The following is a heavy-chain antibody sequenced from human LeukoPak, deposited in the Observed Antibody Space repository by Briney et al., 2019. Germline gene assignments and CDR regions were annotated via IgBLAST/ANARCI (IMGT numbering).Heavy chain of an antibody. CDR2: IKQDGSEK. CDR1: ALTFSSDW. Sequence: GGSLTLSCAASALTFSSDWMSWVRQAPGKGLEWVANIKQDGSEKYYVDSVKGRFTISRDNAKNSLYLQMNSLRAEDTAVYYCARDRGAFDIWGQGTMVTVSS. J-gene: IGHJ3*02. V-gene: IGHV3-7*01. CDR3: ARDRGAFDI.